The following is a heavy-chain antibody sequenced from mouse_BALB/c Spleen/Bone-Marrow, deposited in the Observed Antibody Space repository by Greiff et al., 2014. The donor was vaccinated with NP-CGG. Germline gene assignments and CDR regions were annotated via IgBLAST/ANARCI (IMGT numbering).Heavy chain of an antibody. V-gene: IGHV1-9*01. CDR1: GYTFSNYW. CDR3: ARVIYWHFDV. Sequence: VQLQQSGAELMKPGASVKISRMATGYTFSNYWIEWIRQRPGHGLEWIGEILPGSGSTDHNENFKGKATFTADTSSNTAYMQLSSLTSADSAVYYCARVIYWHFDVWGAGTTVTVSS. J-gene: IGHJ1*01. CDR2: ILPGSGST.